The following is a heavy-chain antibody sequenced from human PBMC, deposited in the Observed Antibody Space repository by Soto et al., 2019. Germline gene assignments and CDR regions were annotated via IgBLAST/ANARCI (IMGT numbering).Heavy chain of an antibody. Sequence: QITLKESGPTLVKPTQTLTPTCTFSGFSLSINGVAVGWIRQPPGQALEWLALIYWDDDQRYNPSQKNRLTITKDTSSNQVVLTMTNMDAVDTDTYYCSHKRDGSRGFMYWGQGTLVTVSS. V-gene: IGHV2-5*02. CDR3: SHKRDGSRGFMY. J-gene: IGHJ4*02. CDR1: GFSLSINGVA. CDR2: IYWDDDQ. D-gene: IGHD3-10*01.